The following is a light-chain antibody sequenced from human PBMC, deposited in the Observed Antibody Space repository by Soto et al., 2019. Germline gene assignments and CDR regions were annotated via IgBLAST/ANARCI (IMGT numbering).Light chain of an antibody. J-gene: IGKJ5*01. V-gene: IGKV3-11*01. CDR2: DAS. CDR1: QSVSSY. Sequence: EIVLTQSPATLSLSPGERYTLSCMASQSVSSYLAWYQQKPGQAPRLLIYDASNRATGIPARFSGSGSGTDFTLTISSLEPEDFAVYYCQQRSNWPPITVGQGTRLEIK. CDR3: QQRSNWPPIT.